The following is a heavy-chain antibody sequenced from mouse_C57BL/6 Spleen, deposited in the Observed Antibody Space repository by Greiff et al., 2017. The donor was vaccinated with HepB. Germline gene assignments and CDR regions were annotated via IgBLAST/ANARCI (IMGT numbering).Heavy chain of an antibody. Sequence: VQLQQSGAELVRPGASVKLSCTASGFNIQDYYMHWVKQRPEQGLEWIGRIDPEDGDTEYAPKFQGKATMTADTSPNTAYLQLRSLTSEDTAVYYCTTPYDGYYFAYWGQGTLVTVSA. J-gene: IGHJ3*01. CDR1: GFNIQDYY. CDR3: TTPYDGYYFAY. V-gene: IGHV14-1*01. D-gene: IGHD2-3*01. CDR2: IDPEDGDT.